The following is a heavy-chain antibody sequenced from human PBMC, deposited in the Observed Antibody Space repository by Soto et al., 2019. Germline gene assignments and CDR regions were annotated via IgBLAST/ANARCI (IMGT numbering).Heavy chain of an antibody. CDR2: IKQDGSEK. V-gene: IGHV3-7*03. Sequence: GGSLRPSCAASGFTFSSYWLSWVGQAPGKGLEWVGSIKQDGSEKYYVDSVKGRFTTSRANPKNSLSLQMNSLRAEDTAVYYCASGNNSWYFYLDYWGQGTLVTVSS. J-gene: IGHJ4*02. CDR1: GFTFSSYW. D-gene: IGHD6-13*01. CDR3: ASGNNSWYFYLDY.